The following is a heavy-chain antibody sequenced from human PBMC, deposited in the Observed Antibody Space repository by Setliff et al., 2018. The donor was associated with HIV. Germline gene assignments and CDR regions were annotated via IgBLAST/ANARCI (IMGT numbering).Heavy chain of an antibody. CDR1: GLTFSSYA. D-gene: IGHD3-3*01. V-gene: IGHV3-23*01. CDR2: ISADGERT. CDR3: AKGRVFGAANYFEY. J-gene: IGHJ4*02. Sequence: PGGSLRLSCAASGLTFSSYAMIWVRQAPGKGLVWVSTISADGERTYYPDSVKGRFTISRDNSNNALHLQMHSLTAEDTAVYYCAKGRVFGAANYFEYWGQGTPVTVSS.